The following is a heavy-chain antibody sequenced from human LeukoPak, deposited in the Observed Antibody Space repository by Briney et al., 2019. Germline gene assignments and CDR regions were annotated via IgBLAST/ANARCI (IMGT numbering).Heavy chain of an antibody. CDR3: AKTRPLDSSSWSHGDC. CDR1: GFTVSSNY. Sequence: GGSLRLSCAASGFTVSSNYMSWVRQAPGKGLEWVSVIYSGGTTNYADSVKGRFTISRDNSKNTLFLQMNSLRAEDTAVCYCAKTRPLDSSSWSHGDCWGQGTLVTVSS. D-gene: IGHD6-13*01. V-gene: IGHV3-53*01. J-gene: IGHJ4*02. CDR2: IYSGGTT.